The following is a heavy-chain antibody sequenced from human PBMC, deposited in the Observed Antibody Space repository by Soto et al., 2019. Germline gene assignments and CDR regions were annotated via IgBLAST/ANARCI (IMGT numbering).Heavy chain of an antibody. CDR1: GFPFSSYW. D-gene: IGHD3-22*01. CDR3: AREPTMIHLSNYYYYGMDV. Sequence: PGGSLRLSCAASGFPFSSYWMSWVRQAPGKGLEWVANIKQDGSEKFYVDSVKGRFTISRDNAKNSLYLQMNSLRAEDTAVYYCAREPTMIHLSNYYYYGMDVWGQGTTVTVSS. V-gene: IGHV3-7*04. J-gene: IGHJ6*02. CDR2: IKQDGSEK.